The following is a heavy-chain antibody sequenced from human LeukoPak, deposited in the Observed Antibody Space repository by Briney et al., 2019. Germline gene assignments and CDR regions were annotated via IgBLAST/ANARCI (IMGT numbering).Heavy chain of an antibody. J-gene: IGHJ4*02. D-gene: IGHD3-16*01. CDR3: VRGQESYPLGY. CDR2: INPNSGGT. CDR1: AYTLTGYY. V-gene: IGHV1-2*02. Sequence: ASVKASCKASAYTLTGYYMHWVRQAPGQGLEWMGWINPNSGGTNYAQKFQGRVTMTRDTSISTAYMELSRLRSDDTAVYYCVRGQESYPLGYLGQGTLVTVSS.